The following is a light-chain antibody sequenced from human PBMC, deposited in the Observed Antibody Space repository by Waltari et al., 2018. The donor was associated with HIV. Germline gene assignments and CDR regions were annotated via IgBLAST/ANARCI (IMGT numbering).Light chain of an antibody. J-gene: IGLJ3*02. V-gene: IGLV8-61*01. CDR2: DTN. Sequence: QTVVTQETSFSVSPGGPVTLTCGLSSGSVSSRYYPSWYQKTPGLPPRIRIDDTNTRSAGGPDRFSGSILGNKAALTITGAQSDDESEYYCLLYVGTGIWVFGGGTKLTVL. CDR3: LLYVGTGIWV. CDR1: SGSVSSRYY.